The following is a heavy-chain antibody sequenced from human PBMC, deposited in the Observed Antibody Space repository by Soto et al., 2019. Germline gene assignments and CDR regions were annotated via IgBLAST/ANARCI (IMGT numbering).Heavy chain of an antibody. D-gene: IGHD3-22*01. CDR1: GYTFTSYY. Sequence: ASVKVSCKASGYTFTSYYMHWVRQAPGQGLEWMGIINPSGGSTSYAQKFQGRVTMTRDTSTSTVYMELSSLRSEDTAVYYCARDRAEYYYDSSGSPHLDFDYWGQGTLVTVSS. CDR2: INPSGGST. CDR3: ARDRAEYYYDSSGSPHLDFDY. V-gene: IGHV1-46*01. J-gene: IGHJ4*02.